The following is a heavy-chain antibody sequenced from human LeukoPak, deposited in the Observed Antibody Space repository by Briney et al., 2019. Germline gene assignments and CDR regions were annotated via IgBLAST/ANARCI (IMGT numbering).Heavy chain of an antibody. CDR1: GGSISSSSYY. D-gene: IGHD2-2*01. Sequence: SETLSLTCTVSGGSISSSSYYWGWIRQPPGKGLEWIGSIYYSGSTYYNPSLKSRVTISVDTSKNQFSLKLSSVTAADTAVYYCARENLVVPAARAARPSSWFDPWGQGTLVTVSS. CDR3: ARENLVVPAARAARPSSWFDP. CDR2: IYYSGST. V-gene: IGHV4-39*07. J-gene: IGHJ5*02.